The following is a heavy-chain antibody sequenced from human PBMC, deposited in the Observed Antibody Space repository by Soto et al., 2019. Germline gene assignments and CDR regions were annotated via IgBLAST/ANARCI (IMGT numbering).Heavy chain of an antibody. Sequence: PVESLKISCAASGFIFENFGMSWVRQAPGKGLEWISSISGSGFKKYYADSVKGRFTISRDNSKSTVYLELNNLSAEDTAVYHCAKNQGVELVPLATVDWFDPWGQGSVVTVSS. D-gene: IGHD1-26*01. CDR3: AKNQGVELVPLATVDWFDP. J-gene: IGHJ5*02. V-gene: IGHV3-23*01. CDR1: GFIFENFG. CDR2: ISGSGFKK.